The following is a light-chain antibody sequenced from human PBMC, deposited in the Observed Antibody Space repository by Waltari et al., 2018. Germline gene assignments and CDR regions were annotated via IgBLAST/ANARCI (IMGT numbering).Light chain of an antibody. CDR1: SSNIGRKP. V-gene: IGLV1-44*01. J-gene: IGLJ3*02. CDR2: TNT. CDR3: ATWDDNLNGPV. Sequence: QSVLTQSPSASGTPGQRVTISCSGSSSNIGRKPVSWYQQIPGTAPKLLIYTNTQRPLGVPDRFSGSKSGTTASLAISGLQSEVEADYYCATWDDNLNGPVFGGGT.